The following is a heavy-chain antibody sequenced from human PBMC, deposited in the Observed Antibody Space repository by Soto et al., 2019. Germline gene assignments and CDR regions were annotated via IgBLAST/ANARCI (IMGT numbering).Heavy chain of an antibody. D-gene: IGHD3-22*01. V-gene: IGHV1-2*04. J-gene: IGHJ4*02. CDR1: GYTFTDYY. CDR3: ARGGGDSSGFDY. Sequence: QVQLVQSGAEVKKPGASMKVSCKASGYTFTDYYIHWVRQAPGQGLDWMGWINPNSGGTLYAQKFEGWVTMTRDTSISTAYMALSRLRSNDTDVYYCARGGGDSSGFDYWGQGTLVTASS. CDR2: INPNSGGT.